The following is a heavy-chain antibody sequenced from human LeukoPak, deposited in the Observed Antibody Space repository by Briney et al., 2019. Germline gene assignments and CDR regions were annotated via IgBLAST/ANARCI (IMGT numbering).Heavy chain of an antibody. D-gene: IGHD6-19*01. CDR2: IWYDGSNK. J-gene: IGHJ4*02. CDR1: GFTFSSYG. Sequence: PGGSLRLSCAASGFTFSSYGMHWVRQAPGKGLEWVAVIWYDGSNKYYADSVKGRFTISRDNSKNTLYLQMNSLRAEDTAVYYCAGGYSSGLWDYWGQGTLVTVSS. V-gene: IGHV3-33*01. CDR3: AGGYSSGLWDY.